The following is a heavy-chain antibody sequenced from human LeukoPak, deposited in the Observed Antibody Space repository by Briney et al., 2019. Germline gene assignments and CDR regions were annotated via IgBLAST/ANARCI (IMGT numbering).Heavy chain of an antibody. Sequence: GGSLRLSCAASGFTFDDYAMHWVRQAPGKGLEWVSGISWNSGSIGYADSVKGRFTISRDNAKNSLYLQMNSLRAEDTALYYCAKDANRYYYDSSGIPFDYWGQGTLVTVSS. CDR3: AKDANRYYYDSSGIPFDY. CDR2: ISWNSGSI. D-gene: IGHD3-22*01. V-gene: IGHV3-9*01. CDR1: GFTFDDYA. J-gene: IGHJ4*02.